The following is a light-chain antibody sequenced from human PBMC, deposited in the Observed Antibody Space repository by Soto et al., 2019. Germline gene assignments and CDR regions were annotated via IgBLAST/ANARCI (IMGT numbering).Light chain of an antibody. J-gene: IGKJ1*01. Sequence: EIVMTQSPAPLSVSPGERATLSCRASQSVSSNLAWYQQKPGQAPRLLIYGASTRATGIPARFSGSGSGTDFTLTISSLQAEDSAVYFCQQYNNWPTWTFGQGTKVDIK. CDR2: GAS. V-gene: IGKV3D-15*01. CDR3: QQYNNWPTWT. CDR1: QSVSSN.